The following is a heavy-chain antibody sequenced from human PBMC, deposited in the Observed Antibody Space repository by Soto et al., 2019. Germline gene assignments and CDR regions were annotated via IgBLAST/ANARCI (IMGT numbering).Heavy chain of an antibody. V-gene: IGHV3-7*01. D-gene: IGHD4-17*01. Sequence: SLRLSCAASGFSISRFWMTWVRQAPGKGPEWVANIRQDGSDKNYIDSVKGRFTISRDNAKNSLDLQMNSLRASDTAVYYCVRDSTVTTSDAFDVWGQGTMVTVSS. CDR2: IRQDGSDK. CDR1: GFSISRFW. J-gene: IGHJ3*01. CDR3: VRDSTVTTSDAFDV.